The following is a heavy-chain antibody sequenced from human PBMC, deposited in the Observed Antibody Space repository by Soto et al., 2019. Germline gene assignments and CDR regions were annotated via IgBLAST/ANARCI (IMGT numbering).Heavy chain of an antibody. CDR3: ARHIEWGIFYYFDW. J-gene: IGHJ4*02. V-gene: IGHV4-39*01. CDR2: IFSSGGT. CDR1: GGSISSSSHY. Sequence: PSETLSLTCTVSGGSISSSSHYWGWIRQSPGKGLEWIGSIFSSGGTFYNPSLKSRVTISVDTSKNQLSLKLSSVTAADTAVYYCARHIEWGIFYYFDWCGQGTLVTVSS. D-gene: IGHD2-15*01.